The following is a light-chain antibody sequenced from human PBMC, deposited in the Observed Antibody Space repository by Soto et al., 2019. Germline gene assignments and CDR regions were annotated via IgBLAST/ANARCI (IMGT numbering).Light chain of an antibody. V-gene: IGKV3-15*01. J-gene: IGKJ4*01. CDR3: QQYNKWPLT. CDR1: QGIGDT. CDR2: DTS. Sequence: TQAPAALSVTQGPCATLSCGASQGIGDTLAWYQHKPGQAPRLLIYDTSTRATGVPTRFSGSRSGAEFTLTISSLQSEDFAIYYCQQYNKWPLTFGGGTKVDIK.